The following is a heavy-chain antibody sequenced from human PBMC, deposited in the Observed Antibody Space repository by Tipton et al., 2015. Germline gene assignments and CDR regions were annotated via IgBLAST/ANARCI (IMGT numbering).Heavy chain of an antibody. Sequence: TLSLTCSVSSDSISKYYWSWIRQPPGKELEWIGYIQYSGSTNYNPPLKSRVTISVDASKNQFSLKLTSVTAADTAVYYCACQDYDSLTRDYQTVDYWGQGTLVTVSS. CDR3: ACQDYDSLTRDYQTVDY. CDR1: SDSISKYY. V-gene: IGHV4-59*08. CDR2: IQYSGST. J-gene: IGHJ4*02. D-gene: IGHD3-9*01.